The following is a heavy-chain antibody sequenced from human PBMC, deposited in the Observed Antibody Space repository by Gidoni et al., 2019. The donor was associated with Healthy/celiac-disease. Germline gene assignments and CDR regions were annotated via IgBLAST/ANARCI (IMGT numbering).Heavy chain of an antibody. CDR3: ARVPYCSSTSCYDYYYGMDV. Sequence: QVQLVQSGAEVKKPGSSVKVSCKASGGTFSSYAISWVRQAPGQGLEWMGGIIPIIGTANYAQKCQGRVTITADESTSTAYMELSSLRSEDTAVYYCARVPYCSSTSCYDYYYGMDVWGQGTTVTVSS. CDR2: IIPIIGTA. D-gene: IGHD2-2*01. CDR1: GGTFSSYA. V-gene: IGHV1-69*01. J-gene: IGHJ6*02.